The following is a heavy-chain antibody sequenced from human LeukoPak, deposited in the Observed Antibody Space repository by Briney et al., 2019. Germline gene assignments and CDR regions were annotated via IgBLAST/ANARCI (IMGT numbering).Heavy chain of an antibody. CDR2: ITWDGDIT. D-gene: IGHD5-24*01. Sequence: GGSLRLSCAASGFAFDDYTMYWVRQAPGKSLEWISLITWDGDITYYADSVKGRFTISRDNSKNSLYLQLDSLRTEDTASYYCAKDILGGDGHNSPLDCWGQGTLVTVSS. J-gene: IGHJ4*02. CDR1: GFAFDDYT. V-gene: IGHV3-43*01. CDR3: AKDILGGDGHNSPLDC.